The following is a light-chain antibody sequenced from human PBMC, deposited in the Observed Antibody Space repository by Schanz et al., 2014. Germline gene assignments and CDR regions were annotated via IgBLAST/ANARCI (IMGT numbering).Light chain of an antibody. CDR1: SSDVGSYNY. CDR3: SSNGGVNIYV. J-gene: IGLJ1*01. V-gene: IGLV2-8*01. CDR2: DVT. Sequence: QSALTQPASVSGSPGQSITISCTGTSSDVGSYNYVSWYQHHPGKAPKLLIYDVTKRPSGVPDRFSGSKSGNTASLTVSGLQAEDEADYYCSSNGGVNIYVFGTGTKVTVL.